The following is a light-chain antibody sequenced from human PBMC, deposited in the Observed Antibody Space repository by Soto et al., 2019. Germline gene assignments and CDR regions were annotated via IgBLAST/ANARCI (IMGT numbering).Light chain of an antibody. CDR1: QSGGSRS. J-gene: IGKJ1*01. V-gene: IGKV3-20*01. Sequence: EIVLTQSPGTLSLSPGKRATLSCRASQSGGSRSVAWYQQKLGQAPRVLLYGTSERPTGIAARFSGSGSGSEFTITISRLEPEDFAADIWQQYGRSPTFGQGTKGDI. CDR3: QQYGRSPT. CDR2: GTS.